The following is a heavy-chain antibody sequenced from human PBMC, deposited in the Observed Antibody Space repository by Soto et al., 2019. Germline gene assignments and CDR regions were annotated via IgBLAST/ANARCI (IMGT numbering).Heavy chain of an antibody. CDR1: GVTLSYYG. D-gene: IGHD6-13*01. V-gene: IGHV3-33*01. Sequence: PWGSLRFSCVASGVTLSYYGVDWVRQSPGKGLEWVALIWNHGNTAYHAHSVKGRFTVSRDKSVNTVYLLMNSLRAEDTAVYYCARLRYSNLLGGLDPWGRGTLVTVSS. CDR2: IWNHGNTA. CDR3: ARLRYSNLLGGLDP. J-gene: IGHJ5*02.